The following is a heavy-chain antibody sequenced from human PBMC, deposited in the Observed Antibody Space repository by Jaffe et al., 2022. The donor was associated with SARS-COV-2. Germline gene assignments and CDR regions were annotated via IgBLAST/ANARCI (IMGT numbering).Heavy chain of an antibody. CDR2: IYSGGST. V-gene: IGHV3-66*02. Sequence: EVQLVESGGGLVQPGGSLRLSCAASGFTVSSNYMSWVRQAPGKGLEWVSVIYSGGSTYYADSVKGRFTISRDNSKNTLYLQMNSLRAEDTAVYYCASGYSGYDYYYYGMDVWGQGTTVTVSS. CDR1: GFTVSSNY. D-gene: IGHD5-12*01. CDR3: ASGYSGYDYYYYGMDV. J-gene: IGHJ6*02.